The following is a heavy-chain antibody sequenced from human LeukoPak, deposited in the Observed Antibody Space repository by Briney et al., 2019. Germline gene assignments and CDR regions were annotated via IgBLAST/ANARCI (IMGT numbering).Heavy chain of an antibody. V-gene: IGHV3-74*01. D-gene: IGHD1-26*01. CDR2: IDSDVSYI. CDR3: ARVLSGSYDNYFDY. J-gene: IGHJ4*02. Sequence: GGSLRLSCAASGFTFSSYGMHWVRQAPGKGLVWVSRIDSDVSYINYADSVKGRFTISRDNAKNTVYLQMNSLRAEDTAVYYCARVLSGSYDNYFDYWGQGTLVTVSS. CDR1: GFTFSSYG.